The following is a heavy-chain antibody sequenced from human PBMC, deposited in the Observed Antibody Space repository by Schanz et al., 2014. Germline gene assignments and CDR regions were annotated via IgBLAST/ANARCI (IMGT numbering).Heavy chain of an antibody. D-gene: IGHD3-9*01. CDR2: ISSSGSYI. J-gene: IGHJ4*02. CDR1: GFAFSSYS. V-gene: IGHV3-21*01. Sequence: QLVGSGGGLIQPGGSLRLSCTASGFAFSSYSMNWVRQVPGKGLEWVSSISSSGSYIHYADSVKGRFTISRDNAKNTLYLQMNSLRAEDTAVYYCARDSRPNYDFLTAYYSIDYWGQGTLVTVSS. CDR3: ARDSRPNYDFLTAYYSIDY.